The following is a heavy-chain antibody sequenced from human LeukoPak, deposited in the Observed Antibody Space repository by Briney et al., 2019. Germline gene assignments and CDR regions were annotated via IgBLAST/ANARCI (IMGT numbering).Heavy chain of an antibody. Sequence: PSETLSLTCTVSGFSISSGYYWGWIRQPPGKGLEWIASIYHGGSTYYNPSLKSRVTISVDTSKNQFSLKLSSVTAADTAVYYCARVEKVLSGTDYWGQGTLVTVSS. J-gene: IGHJ4*02. CDR3: ARVEKVLSGTDY. CDR2: IYHGGST. V-gene: IGHV4-38-2*02. CDR1: GFSISSGYY. D-gene: IGHD3-3*01.